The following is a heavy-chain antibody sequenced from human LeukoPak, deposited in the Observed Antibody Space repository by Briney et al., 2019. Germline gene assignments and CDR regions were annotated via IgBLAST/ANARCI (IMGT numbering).Heavy chain of an antibody. D-gene: IGHD6-19*01. CDR3: ARRQWTAFDV. Sequence: GGSLRLSCAASGFTFNTYWISWVRQAPGKGLQWVANIKPDGNERYYVDYVKGRFTTSRDNARSSLYLQMNSLRVEDTAIYYCARRQWTAFDVWGQGTMVTVSS. V-gene: IGHV3-7*01. J-gene: IGHJ3*01. CDR1: GFTFNTYW. CDR2: IKPDGNER.